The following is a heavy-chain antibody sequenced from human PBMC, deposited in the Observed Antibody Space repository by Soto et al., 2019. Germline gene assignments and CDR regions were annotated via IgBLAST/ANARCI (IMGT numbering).Heavy chain of an antibody. CDR1: GGSISSGGYS. J-gene: IGHJ1*01. V-gene: IGHV4-30-2*01. CDR2: IYHSGST. Sequence: SETLSLTCAVSGGSISSGGYSWSWIRQPPGKGLEWIGYIYHSGSTYYNPSLKSRVTISVDRSKNQFSLKLSSVTAADTAVYYCARVRSSGYYSYFQHWGQRTLVTVSS. D-gene: IGHD3-22*01. CDR3: ARVRSSGYYSYFQH.